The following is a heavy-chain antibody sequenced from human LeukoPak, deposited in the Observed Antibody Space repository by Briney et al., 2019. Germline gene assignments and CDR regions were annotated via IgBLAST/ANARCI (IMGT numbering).Heavy chain of an antibody. J-gene: IGHJ3*02. Sequence: SETLSLTCTVSGGSISSYYWGWIRQPPGKGLEWIGSIYYSGSTYYNPSLKSRVTISVDTSKNQFSLKLSSVTAADTAVYYCARGTYSSSSNGDAFDIWGQGTMVTVSS. V-gene: IGHV4-39*07. CDR2: IYYSGST. D-gene: IGHD6-13*01. CDR3: ARGTYSSSSNGDAFDI. CDR1: GGSISSYY.